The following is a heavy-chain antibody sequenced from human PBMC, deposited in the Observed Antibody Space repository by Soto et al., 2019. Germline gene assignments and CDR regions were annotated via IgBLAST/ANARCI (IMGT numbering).Heavy chain of an antibody. CDR3: ARGGYSSSWSHDY. V-gene: IGHV4-31*03. Sequence: QVQLQESGPGLVKPSQTLSLTCTVSGGSISSGGYYWSWIRQHPGQGLEWIGYIYYSGSTYYNPSPTSRVTISVDTSKTQSSPKLSSVTAADTAVYYCARGGYSSSWSHDYWGQGTLVTVSS. D-gene: IGHD6-13*01. CDR1: GGSISSGGYY. J-gene: IGHJ4*02. CDR2: IYYSGST.